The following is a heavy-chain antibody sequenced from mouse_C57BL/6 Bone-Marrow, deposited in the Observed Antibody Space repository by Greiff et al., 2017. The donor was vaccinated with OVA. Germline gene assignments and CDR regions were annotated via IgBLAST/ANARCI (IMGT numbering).Heavy chain of an antibody. D-gene: IGHD2-12*01. CDR1: GYTFTSYW. CDR2: IDPSDSYT. CDR3: ARTRSYNYPFFSTGD. Sequence: QVHVKQPGAELVMPGASVKLSCKASGYTFTSYWMHWVKQRPGQGLEWIGEIDPSDSYTNYNQKFKGKSTLTVDKSSSTAYMQLSSLTSEDSAVSYYARTRSYNYPFFSTGDRGQRTKLTDSS. V-gene: IGHV1-69*01. J-gene: IGHJ2*01.